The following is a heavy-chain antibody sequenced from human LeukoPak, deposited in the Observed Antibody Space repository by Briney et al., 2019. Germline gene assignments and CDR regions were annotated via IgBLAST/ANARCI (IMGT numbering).Heavy chain of an antibody. CDR3: AKESSGYDGPGYFDY. Sequence: GGSLRLSCAASGFTLSSYGMSWVRQAPGKGLEWVSAISGSGGSTYYADSVKGRFTISRDNSKNTLYLQMNSLRAEDTAVYYCAKESSGYDGPGYFDYWGQGTLVTVSS. CDR1: GFTLSSYG. V-gene: IGHV3-23*01. CDR2: ISGSGGST. J-gene: IGHJ4*02. D-gene: IGHD5-12*01.